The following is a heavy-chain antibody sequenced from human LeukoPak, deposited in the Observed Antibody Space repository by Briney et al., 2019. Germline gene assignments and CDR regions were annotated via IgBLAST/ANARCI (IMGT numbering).Heavy chain of an antibody. D-gene: IGHD3-22*01. J-gene: IGHJ4*02. CDR3: ARDLGYYDSSGYGY. CDR2: IYHSGST. CDR1: GFTFSSYA. Sequence: GSLRLSCAASGFTFSSYAMSWIRQPPGKGLEWIGSIYHSGSTYYNPSLKSRVTISVDTSKNQFSLKLGSVTAADTAVYYCARDLGYYDSSGYGYWGQGTLVTVSS. V-gene: IGHV4-38-2*02.